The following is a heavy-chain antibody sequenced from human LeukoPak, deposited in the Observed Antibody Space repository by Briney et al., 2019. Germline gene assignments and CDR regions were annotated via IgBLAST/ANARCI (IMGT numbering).Heavy chain of an antibody. Sequence: ASVKVSCKASGYTFTGYYMHWVRQAPGQGLEWMGWINPNSGGTNYAQKFQGRVTMTRDTSISTAYMELSRLRSDDTAVYYCARGGRNGDIVLMVYAYLFDYWGQGTLVTVSS. V-gene: IGHV1-2*02. CDR1: GYTFTGYY. CDR3: ARGGRNGDIVLMVYAYLFDY. D-gene: IGHD2-8*01. J-gene: IGHJ4*02. CDR2: INPNSGGT.